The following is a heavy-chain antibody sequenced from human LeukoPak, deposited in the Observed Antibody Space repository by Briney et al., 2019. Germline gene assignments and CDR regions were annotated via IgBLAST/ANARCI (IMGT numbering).Heavy chain of an antibody. D-gene: IGHD4-23*01. CDR2: INHSGST. CDR1: GGSFSGYY. Sequence: SETLSLTCAVYGGSFSGYYWSWTRQPPGKGLEWIGEINHSGSTNYNPSLKSRVTISVDTSKNQFSLKLSSVTAADTAVYYCARAQDYGGDSGTSHWFDPWGQGTLVTVSS. CDR3: ARAQDYGGDSGTSHWFDP. J-gene: IGHJ5*02. V-gene: IGHV4-34*01.